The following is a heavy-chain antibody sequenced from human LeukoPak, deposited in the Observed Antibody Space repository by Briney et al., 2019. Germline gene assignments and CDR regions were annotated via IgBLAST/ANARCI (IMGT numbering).Heavy chain of an antibody. D-gene: IGHD3-3*01. CDR3: ARDLTVRFLEWDVSMDV. J-gene: IGHJ6*02. CDR2: IIPIFGTA. V-gene: IGHV1-69*13. CDR1: GYTFTVYY. Sequence: SVKVSCKASGYTFTVYYMHWVRRAPGQGLEWMGGIIPIFGTANYAQKFQGRVTITADESTSTAYMELSSLRSEDTAVYYCARDLTVRFLEWDVSMDVWGQGTTVTVSS.